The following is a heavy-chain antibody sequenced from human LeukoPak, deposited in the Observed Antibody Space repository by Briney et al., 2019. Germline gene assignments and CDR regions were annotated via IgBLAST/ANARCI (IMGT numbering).Heavy chain of an antibody. Sequence: GRSLRLSCAASGFTSSSYGMHWVRQAPGKGLEWVAVISYDGSNKYYADSVKGRFTISRDNSKNTLYLQMNSLRAEDTAVYYCARRYGDYVNWFDPWGQGTLVTVSS. CDR1: GFTSSSYG. CDR3: ARRYGDYVNWFDP. J-gene: IGHJ5*02. CDR2: ISYDGSNK. D-gene: IGHD4-17*01. V-gene: IGHV3-30*03.